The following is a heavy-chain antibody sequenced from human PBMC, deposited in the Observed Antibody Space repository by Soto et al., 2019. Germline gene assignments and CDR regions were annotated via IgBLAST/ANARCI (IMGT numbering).Heavy chain of an antibody. CDR1: GFSFDDYA. CDR3: AKDTYCRGGIFDSDYLDS. CDR2: INWNSLKL. Sequence: EVQLVESGGGLVQPGGSLRLSCAASGFSFDDYAMHWVRQAPGKGLEWVSGINWNSLKLGYADSVKGRFTISRDNAKTSLYLQMTSLRTEDTALYYCAKDTYCRGGIFDSDYLDSGGQGTLVTVSS. J-gene: IGHJ4*02. D-gene: IGHD2-15*01. V-gene: IGHV3-9*01.